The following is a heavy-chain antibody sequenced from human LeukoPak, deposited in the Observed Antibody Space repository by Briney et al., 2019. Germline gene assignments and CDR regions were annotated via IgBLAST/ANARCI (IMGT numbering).Heavy chain of an antibody. CDR3: AREAGVLISSGGYCSSTSCSLNWFDP. J-gene: IGHJ5*02. CDR2: INPNSGGT. CDR1: GYTFTGYY. Sequence: ASVKVSCKASGYTFTGYYMHWVRQAPGQGLEWMGWINPNSGGTNYAQKFQGRVTMTRDTSISTAYMELSRLRSDDTAVYYCAREAGVLISSGGYCSSTSCSLNWFDPWGQGTLVTVSS. D-gene: IGHD2-2*01. V-gene: IGHV1-2*02.